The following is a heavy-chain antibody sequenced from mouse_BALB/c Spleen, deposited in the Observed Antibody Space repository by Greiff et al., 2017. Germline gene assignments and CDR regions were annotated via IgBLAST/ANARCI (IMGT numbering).Heavy chain of an antibody. CDR3: ARHRGNWDGGYFDY. CDR2: ISNGGGST. V-gene: IGHV5-12-2*01. Sequence: EVHLVESGGGLVQPGGSLKLSCAASGFTFSSYTMSWVRQTPEKRLEWVAYISNGGGSTYYPDTVKGRFTISRDNAKNTLYLQMSSLKSEDTAMYYCARHRGNWDGGYFDYWGQGTTLTVSS. J-gene: IGHJ2*01. CDR1: GFTFSSYT. D-gene: IGHD4-1*01.